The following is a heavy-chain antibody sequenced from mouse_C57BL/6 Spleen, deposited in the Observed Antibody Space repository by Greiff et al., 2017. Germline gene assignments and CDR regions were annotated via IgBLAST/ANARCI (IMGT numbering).Heavy chain of an antibody. CDR1: GYTFTDYY. CDR3: SRDYCSRGAMDY. CDR2: INPYNGGT. V-gene: IGHV1-19*01. D-gene: IGHD1-1*01. Sequence: VQLQQSGPVLVKPGASVKMSCKASGYTFTDYYMNWVKQSHGKSLEWIGVINPYNGGTSYNQKFKGKATLTVDKSSSTAYMELNSLTSEDSAVYYCSRDYCSRGAMDYWGQVTSVTFSS. J-gene: IGHJ4*01.